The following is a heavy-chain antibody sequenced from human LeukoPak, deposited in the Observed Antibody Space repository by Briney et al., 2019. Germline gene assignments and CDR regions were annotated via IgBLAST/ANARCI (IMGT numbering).Heavy chain of an antibody. D-gene: IGHD4-17*01. V-gene: IGHV3-11*01. Sequence: GGSLRLSCAASGFTFSDYYMSWIRQAPGKGLEWVSYISSSGSTIYYADSVKGRFTISRDNSKNTLYLQMNSLRAEDTAVYYCAKGDYGDYVFTFDYWGQGTLVTVSS. CDR3: AKGDYGDYVFTFDY. CDR2: ISSSGSTI. CDR1: GFTFSDYY. J-gene: IGHJ4*02.